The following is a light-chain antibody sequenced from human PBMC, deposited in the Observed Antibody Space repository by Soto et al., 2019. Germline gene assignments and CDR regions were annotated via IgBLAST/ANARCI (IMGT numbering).Light chain of an antibody. V-gene: IGKV1-5*03. Sequence: DIQVTQSPPILSASVGDRVTITCRASQNIGTWLAWYQAKPGKAPKLLIYKASSLESGVPSRFSGSGSGTEFTLTISSLQPDDFGSYYCQQYKSYPLTFGGGTKVEIK. CDR3: QQYKSYPLT. CDR2: KAS. CDR1: QNIGTW. J-gene: IGKJ4*01.